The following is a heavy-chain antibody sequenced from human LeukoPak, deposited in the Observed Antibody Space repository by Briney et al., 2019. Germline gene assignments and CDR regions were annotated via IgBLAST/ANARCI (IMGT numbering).Heavy chain of an antibody. J-gene: IGHJ6*04. V-gene: IGHV3-23*01. CDR1: GYTFSSYG. CDR3: AKDGYSYGPVDV. CDR2: ISGSGGST. D-gene: IGHD5-18*01. Sequence: QSGGSLRLSCAASGYTFSSYGMSWVRQAPGNWLEWVSAISGSGGSTYYADSVKCRFTISRDNSKNTLYLQMNRLRAEDTAVYYCAKDGYSYGPVDVWGKGTTVIVSS.